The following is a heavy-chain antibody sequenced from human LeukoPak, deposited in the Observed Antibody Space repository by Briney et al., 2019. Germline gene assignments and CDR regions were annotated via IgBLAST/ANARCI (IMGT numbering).Heavy chain of an antibody. V-gene: IGHV3-23*01. D-gene: IGHD6-19*01. CDR3: AKVIRSSGWYVDY. CDR1: GFTFSSYW. J-gene: IGHJ4*02. CDR2: LSASGNSA. Sequence: PGGSLRLSCAASGFTFSSYWMHWVRQAPGKGLAWVSGLSASGNSAFYADSVKGRFTISRDNSKNTLYLQMHSLRAEDTAVYYCAKVIRSSGWYVDYWGQGTLVTVSS.